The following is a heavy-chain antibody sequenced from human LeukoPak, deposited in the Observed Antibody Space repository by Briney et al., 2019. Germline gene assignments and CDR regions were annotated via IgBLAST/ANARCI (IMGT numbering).Heavy chain of an antibody. V-gene: IGHV1-24*01. CDR3: ATGVWWELDSVAHPDY. D-gene: IGHD1-26*01. CDR1: GYTLTELS. Sequence: ASVKVSRKVSGYTLTELSMHWVRQAPGKGLEWMGGFDPEDGETIYAQKFQGRVTMTEDTSTDTAYMELSSLRSEDTAVYYCATGVWWELDSVAHPDYWGQGTLVTVSS. J-gene: IGHJ4*02. CDR2: FDPEDGET.